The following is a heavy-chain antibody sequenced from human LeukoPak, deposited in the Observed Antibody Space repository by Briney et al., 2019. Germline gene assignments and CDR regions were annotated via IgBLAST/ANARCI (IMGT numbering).Heavy chain of an antibody. J-gene: IGHJ4*02. V-gene: IGHV4-34*01. CDR3: ARRGSYSGDFDY. Sequence: SETQSLTCAVYGGSLSGYYWSWIRQPPGKGLEWIGEINHSGSTNYNLSLKSRVTISVDTSKNQFSLKLSSVTAADTAVYYCARRGSYSGDFDYWGQGTLVTVSS. CDR2: INHSGST. D-gene: IGHD2-15*01. CDR1: GGSLSGYY.